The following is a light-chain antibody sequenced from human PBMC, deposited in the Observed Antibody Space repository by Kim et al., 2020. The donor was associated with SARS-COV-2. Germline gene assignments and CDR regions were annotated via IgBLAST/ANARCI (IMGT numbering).Light chain of an antibody. V-gene: IGLV3-19*01. CDR2: GKN. CDR1: SLRSYY. CDR3: SSRDSNGYVL. Sequence: SSELTQDPAVSVALGLTVRITCQGDSLRSYYASWYQQKPGQAPIVVISGKNNRPSGIPDRFSGSSSGNTASLTITGAQAEDEADFCCSSRDSNGYVLFGGGTQLTVL. J-gene: IGLJ2*01.